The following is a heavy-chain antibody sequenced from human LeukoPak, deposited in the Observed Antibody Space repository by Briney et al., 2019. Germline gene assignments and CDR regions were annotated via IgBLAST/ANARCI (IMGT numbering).Heavy chain of an antibody. Sequence: KAGGSLRLSCAASGFTFSNAWMSWVRQAPGKGLEWVGRIKSKTDGGTTDYAAPVKGRFTISRDDSKNTLYLKMNSLKTEDTAVYYCTTDPVDIVATTPFDYWGQGTLVTVSS. D-gene: IGHD5-12*01. CDR2: IKSKTDGGTT. J-gene: IGHJ4*02. CDR3: TTDPVDIVATTPFDY. V-gene: IGHV3-15*01. CDR1: GFTFSNAW.